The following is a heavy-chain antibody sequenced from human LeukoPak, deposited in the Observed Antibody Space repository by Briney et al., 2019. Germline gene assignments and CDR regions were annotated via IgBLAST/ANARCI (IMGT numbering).Heavy chain of an antibody. CDR2: IIPILGIA. J-gene: IGHJ3*02. V-gene: IGHV1-69*04. CDR1: GGTFSIYA. CDR3: ARDRSGSGSYGGRGPDAFDI. D-gene: IGHD3-10*01. Sequence: SVKVSCKASGGTFSIYAISWVRQAPGQGLEWMGRIIPILGIANYAQKFQGRVTITADKSTSTAYMELSSLRSEDTAVYYCARDRSGSGSYGGRGPDAFDIWGQGTMVTVSS.